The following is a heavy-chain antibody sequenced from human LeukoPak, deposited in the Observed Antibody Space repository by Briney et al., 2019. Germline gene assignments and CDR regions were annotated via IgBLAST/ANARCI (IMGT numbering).Heavy chain of an antibody. CDR1: GFNFDDYA. V-gene: IGHV3-43*02. CDR2: ISGDGGST. Sequence: PGGSLRLSCAASGFNFDDYAMHWVRQAPGKGLEWVSLISGDGGSTYYADSVKGRFTTSRDNSKNSLYLQMNSLRTEDTALYYFAKAGNSVEVATIMGDWGQGTLVTVPS. J-gene: IGHJ4*02. D-gene: IGHD5-24*01. CDR3: AKAGNSVEVATIMGD.